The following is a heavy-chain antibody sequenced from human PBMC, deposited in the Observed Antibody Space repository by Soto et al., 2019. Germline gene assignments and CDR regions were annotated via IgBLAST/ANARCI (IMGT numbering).Heavy chain of an antibody. J-gene: IGHJ4*02. V-gene: IGHV4-34*01. CDR2: INHSGST. Sequence: SETLSLTCAVYGRSFSGYSWSWIRQPPGKGLEWIGEINHSGSTNYNPSLKSRVTISVDTSKNQFSLRLSSVTAADTAVYYCARGRGAAAGTTGLYYFDYWGQGTQVTVSS. CDR3: ARGRGAAAGTTGLYYFDY. D-gene: IGHD6-13*01. CDR1: GRSFSGYS.